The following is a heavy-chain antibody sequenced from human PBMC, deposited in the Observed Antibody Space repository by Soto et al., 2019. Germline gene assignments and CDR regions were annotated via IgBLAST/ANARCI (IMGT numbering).Heavy chain of an antibody. CDR3: VPSRITVIRGRSINHPYNGFDP. CDR2: ISRASDYI. V-gene: IGHV3-21*01. J-gene: IGHJ5*02. D-gene: IGHD3-10*01. Sequence: VQLVESGGGLVKPGGSLRLSCTASGFTFTNYGMTWVGQAPGQGLEGVSSISRASDYIYYEDSVNGRFTISRDNAKNALYLQMNSLRAEDTAVYCCVPSRITVIRGRSINHPYNGFDPWGQGTLVTVSS. CDR1: GFTFTNYG.